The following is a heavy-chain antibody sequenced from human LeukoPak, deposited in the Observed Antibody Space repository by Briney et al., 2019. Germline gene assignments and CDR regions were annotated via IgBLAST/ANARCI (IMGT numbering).Heavy chain of an antibody. Sequence: SETLSLTCTVSGGSISSGSYYWSWIRQPAGKGLEWIGRIYTSGSTNYNPSLKSRVTISVDTSKNQFSLKLSSVTAADTAVYYCARESQITNIYGDYDFYFDYWGQGTLVTVSS. CDR1: GGSISSGSYY. CDR2: IYTSGST. J-gene: IGHJ4*02. CDR3: ARESQITNIYGDYDFYFDY. D-gene: IGHD4-17*01. V-gene: IGHV4-61*02.